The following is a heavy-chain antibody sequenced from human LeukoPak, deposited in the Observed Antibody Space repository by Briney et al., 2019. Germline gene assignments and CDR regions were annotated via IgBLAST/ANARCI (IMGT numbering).Heavy chain of an antibody. CDR2: ISYDGSNK. V-gene: IGHV3-30*18. J-gene: IGHJ4*02. CDR1: GFTFSSYG. D-gene: IGHD3-22*01. Sequence: PGGSLRLSCAASGFTFSSYGMHWVRQAPGKGLEWVAVISYDGSNKYYADSVKGRFTISRDNSKNTLYLQMNSLRAEDTAVYYCAKDRRPSYNYYDSSGYYSPDYWGQGTLVTVSS. CDR3: AKDRRPSYNYYDSSGYYSPDY.